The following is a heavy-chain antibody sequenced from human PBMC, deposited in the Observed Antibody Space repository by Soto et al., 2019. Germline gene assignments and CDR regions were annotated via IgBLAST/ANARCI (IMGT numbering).Heavy chain of an antibody. CDR1: GFTVSSNS. CDR3: ARDLLFCSGGSCYSGFDY. V-gene: IGHV3-53*01. J-gene: IGHJ4*02. D-gene: IGHD2-15*01. Sequence: EVQLVESGGGLIQPGGSLRLSCAASGFTVSSNSMSWVRQAPGKGLEWVSVIYSGGSTSYADSLKGRFTISRDNSKNTLYLQMNSLRAEDTAVYYCARDLLFCSGGSCYSGFDYWGQGTLVTVSS. CDR2: IYSGGST.